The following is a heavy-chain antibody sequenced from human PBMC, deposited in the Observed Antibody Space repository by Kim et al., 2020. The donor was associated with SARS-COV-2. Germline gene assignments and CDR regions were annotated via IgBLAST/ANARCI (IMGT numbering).Heavy chain of an antibody. CDR3: AKGVGYYYGSGSYYRVYYYYYGMDV. Sequence: GGSLRLSCAASGFTFDDYAMHWVRQAPGKGLEWVSGISWNSGSIGYADSVKGRFTISRDNAKNSLYLQMNSLRAEDTALYYCAKGVGYYYGSGSYYRVYYYYYGMDVWGQGTTVTVSS. CDR2: ISWNSGSI. J-gene: IGHJ6*02. V-gene: IGHV3-9*01. D-gene: IGHD3-10*01. CDR1: GFTFDDYA.